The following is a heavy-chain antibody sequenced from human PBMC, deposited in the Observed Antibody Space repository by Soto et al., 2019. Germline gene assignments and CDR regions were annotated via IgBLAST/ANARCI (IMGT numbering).Heavy chain of an antibody. V-gene: IGHV4-30-4*01. Sequence: SETLSLTCTVSGGSISSGDYYWSWIRQPPGKGLEWIGYIYYSGSTYYNPSLKSRVTISVDTSKNQFSLKLSSVTAADTAVYYCARVVPAATLYYYYGMDVWGQGTTVTVSS. D-gene: IGHD2-2*01. CDR2: IYYSGST. CDR3: ARVVPAATLYYYYGMDV. J-gene: IGHJ6*02. CDR1: GGSISSGDYY.